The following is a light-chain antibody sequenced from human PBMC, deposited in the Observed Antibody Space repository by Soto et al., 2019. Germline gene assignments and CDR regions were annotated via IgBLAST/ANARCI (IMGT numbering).Light chain of an antibody. V-gene: IGLV2-11*01. Sequence: QSALTQPRSVSGSPGQSVTISCTGTSSDVGGYNYVSWYQQHPGKAPKVMIYDVSERPSGVPDRFSGSKSGNTASLTISGLQAEDEAEYYCCSDAGSPRYVFGTGTKLTVL. CDR3: CSDAGSPRYV. CDR2: DVS. J-gene: IGLJ1*01. CDR1: SSDVGGYNY.